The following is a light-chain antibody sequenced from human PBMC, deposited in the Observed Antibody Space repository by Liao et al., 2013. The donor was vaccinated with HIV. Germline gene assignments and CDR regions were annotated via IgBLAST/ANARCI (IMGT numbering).Light chain of an antibody. CDR1: KLGEKY. CDR3: QAWDSSTEV. Sequence: SYELTQPPSVSVSPGQTASLTCSGHKLGEKYSSWYQQKPGQSPVLVMYEDDKRPSGIPERFSGSNSGNTATLTISGTQAMDEADYYCQAWDSSTEVFGGGTKLTVL. V-gene: IGLV3-1*01. CDR2: EDD. J-gene: IGLJ3*02.